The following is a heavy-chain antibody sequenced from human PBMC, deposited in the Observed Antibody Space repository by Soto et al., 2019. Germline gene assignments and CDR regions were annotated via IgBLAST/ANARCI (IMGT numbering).Heavy chain of an antibody. CDR2: ISGSGGST. CDR3: AKDLRAANWFDP. Sequence: GGSLRLSCAASGFTFSTYTMTWVRQAPGKGLEWVSAISGSGGSTYYADSVKGRFTISRDNSKNTLYLQMNSLRAEDTAVYYCAKDLRAANWFDPWGQGTLVTVSS. CDR1: GFTFSTYT. V-gene: IGHV3-23*01. J-gene: IGHJ5*02. D-gene: IGHD4-17*01.